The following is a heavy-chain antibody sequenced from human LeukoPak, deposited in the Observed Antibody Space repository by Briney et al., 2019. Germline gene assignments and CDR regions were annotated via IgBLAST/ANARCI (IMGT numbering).Heavy chain of an antibody. CDR2: IYSNEAT. V-gene: IGHV4-4*08. J-gene: IGHJ3*02. CDR1: GGSITGYH. CDR3: ARRNDFDI. Sequence: PSETLSLTCTVSGGSITGYHWSWIRQLPGKGLEWIGYIYSNEATQYKPSLKSRVTISADTSKNQFSLRLTSVSAADTAIYYCARRNDFDIWGQGTMVTVSS.